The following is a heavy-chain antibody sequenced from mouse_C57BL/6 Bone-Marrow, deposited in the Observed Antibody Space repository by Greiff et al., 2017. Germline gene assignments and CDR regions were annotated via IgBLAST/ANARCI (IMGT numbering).Heavy chain of an antibody. CDR1: GFTFSSYG. V-gene: IGHV5-6*01. Sequence: EVQVVESGGDLVKPGGSLKLSCAASGFTFSSYGMSWVRQTPDKRLEWVATISSGGSYTYYPDSVKGRFTISRDNAKNTLYLQMSSLKSEDTAMYYCARRAPVPTIVTTRFAYWGQGTLVTVSA. D-gene: IGHD2-5*01. CDR3: ARRAPVPTIVTTRFAY. CDR2: ISSGGSYT. J-gene: IGHJ3*01.